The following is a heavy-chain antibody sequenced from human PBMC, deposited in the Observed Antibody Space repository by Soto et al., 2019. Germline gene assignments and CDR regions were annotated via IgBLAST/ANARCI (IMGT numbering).Heavy chain of an antibody. Sequence: LSLTCTFSGGSISSSSYYWGWIRQPPGKGLEWIESIYYSGSTYYNPSLKSRVTISVDTSKNQFSLKLSSVTAADTAVYYCARISVDCGGECSPIYFAYRGQGNLVTVCS. J-gene: IGHJ4*02. CDR1: GGSISSSSYY. V-gene: IGHV4-39*01. D-gene: IGHD2-21*01. CDR2: IYYSGST. CDR3: ARISVDCGGECSPIYFAY.